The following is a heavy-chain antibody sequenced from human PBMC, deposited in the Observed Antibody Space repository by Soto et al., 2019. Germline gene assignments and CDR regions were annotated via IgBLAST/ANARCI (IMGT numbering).Heavy chain of an antibody. CDR1: GFTFSDFD. CDR2: ISTGGDTI. D-gene: IGHD3-3*01. CDR3: AREAPYYDFWSGQSTVLDY. J-gene: IGHJ4*02. V-gene: IGHV3-11*01. Sequence: QVQLVESGGGLVKPGGSLRLSCVASGFTFSDFDMNWVRQAPGKGLEWLSFISTGGDTIYYADSVKGRFSVSRDNAKNSLNFQMNRLRVEDTAVYYCAREAPYYDFWSGQSTVLDYWGQGTLVTVSS.